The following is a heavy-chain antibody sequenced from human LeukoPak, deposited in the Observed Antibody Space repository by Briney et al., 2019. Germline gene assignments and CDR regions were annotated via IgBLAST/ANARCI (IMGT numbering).Heavy chain of an antibody. Sequence: SVKVSCTASGGTFNNYAITWVRQAPGQGLEWMGGIIPIFGTPNYAQKFQGRVTITADKSTSTAYMELSSLRSEDTAVYYCARAVQVTTGGLFDYWGQGTLVTVSS. J-gene: IGHJ4*02. V-gene: IGHV1-69*06. CDR2: IIPIFGTP. CDR1: GGTFNNYA. CDR3: ARAVQVTTGGLFDY. D-gene: IGHD4-17*01.